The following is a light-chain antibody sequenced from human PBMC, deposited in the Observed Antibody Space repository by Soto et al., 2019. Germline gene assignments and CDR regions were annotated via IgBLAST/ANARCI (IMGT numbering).Light chain of an antibody. CDR3: ISYTSDDVRYV. Sequence: QSALTQPASVSGSPGQSITISCTGTSDDVGGYNYVSWYQQHPGKAPKLMIFEVNNRPSGVSNRFSGSRSGNTASLTISGLQAEDEADYYCISYTSDDVRYVFGTGTKLTVL. J-gene: IGLJ1*01. CDR1: SDDVGGYNY. V-gene: IGLV2-14*01. CDR2: EVN.